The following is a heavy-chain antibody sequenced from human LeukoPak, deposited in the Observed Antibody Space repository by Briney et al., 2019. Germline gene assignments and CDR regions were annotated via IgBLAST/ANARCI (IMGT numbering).Heavy chain of an antibody. Sequence: SETLSLTCTVSGGSVSSGSYYWSWLRQPPGKGLEWIGYIYYSGSTNYNPSLKSRVTISADTSKNQFSLKLSSVTAADTAVYYCARVRDSSGWYGGDYWGQGTLVTVSS. V-gene: IGHV4-61*01. J-gene: IGHJ4*02. D-gene: IGHD6-19*01. CDR2: IYYSGST. CDR1: GGSVSSGSYY. CDR3: ARVRDSSGWYGGDY.